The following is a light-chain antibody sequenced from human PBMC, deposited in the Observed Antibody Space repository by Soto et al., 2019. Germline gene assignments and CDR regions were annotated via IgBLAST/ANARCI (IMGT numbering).Light chain of an antibody. V-gene: IGKV1-5*01. CDR3: QQYKTYPWT. CDR1: QSISSW. Sequence: DIQMTQSPSTLSASVGVTVTITCRASQSISSWLAWYQQKPGKAPNLLIYDASNLESGVSSRFSGSGSGTEFTLTISSLQPDDFATYYCQQYKTYPWTFGQGTRVVIK. CDR2: DAS. J-gene: IGKJ1*01.